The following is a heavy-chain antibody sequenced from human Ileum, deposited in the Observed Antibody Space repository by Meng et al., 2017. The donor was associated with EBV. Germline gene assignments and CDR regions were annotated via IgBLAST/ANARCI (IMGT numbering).Heavy chain of an antibody. D-gene: IGHD3-16*01. CDR3: KITSDPSTGFYFDY. J-gene: IGHJ4*02. V-gene: IGHV1-69*06. CDR1: AVTGSSYA. Sequence: HLLEAGRGEATPTVSVTVSATAAAVTGSSYASTGMRQAPGKRLEWMEGTCPSVGTEDNSANFHGQVTLADNTTKKKVQIKLTSITVETTAFYYCKITSDPSTGFYFDYWGQGTLVTVSS. CDR2: TCPSVGTE.